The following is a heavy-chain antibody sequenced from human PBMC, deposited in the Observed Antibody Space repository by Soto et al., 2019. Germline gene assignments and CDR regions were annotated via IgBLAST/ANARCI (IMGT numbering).Heavy chain of an antibody. D-gene: IGHD3-3*01. CDR3: AHRVLRTVFGLVTTTAIYFDF. V-gene: IGHV2-5*02. J-gene: IGHJ4*02. CDR1: GFSLTTSGVG. CDR2: IYWDDDK. Sequence: QITLNESGPTVVRPTETLTLTCRFSGFSLTTSGVGVCWIRQSPGKAPEWLALIYWDDDKRYSASLKSRLTITKDTSKNQVVLTVSDLDPTDTATYSCAHRVLRTVFGLVTTTAIYFDFWGQGTPVAVSS.